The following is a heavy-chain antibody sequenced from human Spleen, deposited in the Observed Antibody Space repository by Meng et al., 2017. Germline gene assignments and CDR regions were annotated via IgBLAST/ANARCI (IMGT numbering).Heavy chain of an antibody. D-gene: IGHD1-26*01. Sequence: ASVKVSCKVSGYTLTELSMHWVRQAPGQGLEWMGSFSPEEGETLFAQKFQGRITMTEDTSTDTAYMELSSLKSEDTAVYYCARQWEGWGQGTLVTVSS. CDR1: GYTLTELS. CDR2: FSPEEGET. CDR3: ARQWEG. J-gene: IGHJ4*02. V-gene: IGHV1-24*01.